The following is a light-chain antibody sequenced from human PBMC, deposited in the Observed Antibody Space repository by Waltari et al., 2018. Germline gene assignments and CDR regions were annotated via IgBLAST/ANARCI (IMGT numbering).Light chain of an antibody. CDR3: QQYTTFSGT. V-gene: IGKV1-5*03. Sequence: DLQMTQPPSTLSASAGYRVTTTRRASQSVNSWLAWYQQKPGKAPNLLSHKVSTVHTGVPSRFSGGGSGTEFTLTISSLQPEDFATYYCQQYTTFSGTFAQGTKVEIK. CDR1: QSVNSW. CDR2: KVS. J-gene: IGKJ1*01.